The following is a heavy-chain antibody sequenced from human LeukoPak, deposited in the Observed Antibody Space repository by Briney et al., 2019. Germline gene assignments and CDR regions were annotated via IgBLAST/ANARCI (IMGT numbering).Heavy chain of an antibody. CDR3: AKVYVWGSYRSYYFDY. Sequence: PGGSLRLSCVASGFTFSSYAMSWVRQTPGQGLEWVSAISGSGGSLYFADSVRGRFTISRDNSKNTLYLQMNSLRAEDTAVYYCAKVYVWGSYRSYYFDYWGQGTLVTVSS. CDR2: ISGSGGSL. D-gene: IGHD3-16*02. J-gene: IGHJ4*02. V-gene: IGHV3-23*01. CDR1: GFTFSSYA.